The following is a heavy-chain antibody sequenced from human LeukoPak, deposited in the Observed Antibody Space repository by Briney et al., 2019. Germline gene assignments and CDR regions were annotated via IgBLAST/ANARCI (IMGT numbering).Heavy chain of an antibody. Sequence: SETLSLTCTVSGGSISSYYWSWIRQPPGKGLEWIGYIYYSGSTNYNPSLKSRVTISVDTSKNQFSLKLSSVTAADTAVYYCARVRVYYDSSGYPPYYFDYWGQGTLVTVSP. D-gene: IGHD3-22*01. CDR2: IYYSGST. V-gene: IGHV4-59*01. CDR3: ARVRVYYDSSGYPPYYFDY. CDR1: GGSISSYY. J-gene: IGHJ4*02.